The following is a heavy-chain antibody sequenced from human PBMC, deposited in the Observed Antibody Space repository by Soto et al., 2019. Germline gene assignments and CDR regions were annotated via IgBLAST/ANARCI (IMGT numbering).Heavy chain of an antibody. CDR2: IIPIFGTA. CDR1: GGTFSSYA. J-gene: IGHJ3*02. CDR3: ARGGNGLEDITIGAFDI. D-gene: IGHD3-10*01. Sequence: QVQLVQSGAEVKKPGSSVKVSCKASGGTFSSYAISWVRQAPGQGLEWMGGIIPIFGTANYAQKFQGRVTITADESTSTAYMELSSLRPEETAVYYCARGGNGLEDITIGAFDIWGQGTMVTVSS. V-gene: IGHV1-69*01.